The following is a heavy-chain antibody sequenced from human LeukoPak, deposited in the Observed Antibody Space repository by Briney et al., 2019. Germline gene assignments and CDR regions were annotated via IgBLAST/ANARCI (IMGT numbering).Heavy chain of an antibody. D-gene: IGHD1-7*01. J-gene: IGHJ5*02. CDR2: IRSKAYGGTT. CDR3: TRVITGTATWFDP. Sequence: GRTLRLSCTASGFTFGDYAMSWVPEAPGKGLGWVGFIRSKAYGGTTEYAASVKGRFTISRDDSKSIAYLQMNSLKTEDTAVYYCTRVITGTATWFDPWGQGTLVTAAS. CDR1: GFTFGDYA. V-gene: IGHV3-49*04.